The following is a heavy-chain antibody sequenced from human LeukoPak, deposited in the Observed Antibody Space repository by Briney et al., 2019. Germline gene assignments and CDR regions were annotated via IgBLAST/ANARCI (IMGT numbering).Heavy chain of an antibody. Sequence: GGSLRLSCAASGFTFSSYWMSWVRQAPGKGLEWVANIKEDGSEKYYVDSVKGRFIISRDNTKNSLYLQMSSLRAEDTAVYYCARYGIGYMDVWGKGTTVTVSS. CDR1: GFTFSSYW. D-gene: IGHD1-26*01. CDR2: IKEDGSEK. V-gene: IGHV3-7*01. J-gene: IGHJ6*03. CDR3: ARYGIGYMDV.